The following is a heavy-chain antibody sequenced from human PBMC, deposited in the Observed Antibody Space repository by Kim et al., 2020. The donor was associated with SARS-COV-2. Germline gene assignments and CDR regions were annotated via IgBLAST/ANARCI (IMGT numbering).Heavy chain of an antibody. V-gene: IGHV4-59*09. Sequence: TNYTPSLKSRVTISADTSKNQFSRRLSSVTAADTAVYDCAGGGFGEGGDYWGQGTLVTVSS. CDR3: AGGGFGEGGDY. D-gene: IGHD3-10*01. J-gene: IGHJ4*02. CDR2: T.